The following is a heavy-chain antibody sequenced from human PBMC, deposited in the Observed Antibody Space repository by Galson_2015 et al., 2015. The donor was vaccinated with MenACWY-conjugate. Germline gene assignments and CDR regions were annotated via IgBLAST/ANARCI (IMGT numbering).Heavy chain of an antibody. CDR1: GYTFSDSG. D-gene: IGHD3-16*01. V-gene: IGHV1-18*01. CDR2: ISASTGNT. CDR3: ARASTGLSSRFLDV. Sequence: SVKVSCKASGYTFSDSGVTWMRQAPGQGLEWMGWISASTGNTNYEQKFYGRVTMTTDTSTNTAFMELRSLRSDDTAVYFCARASTGLSSRFLDVWGQGTTVTVSS. J-gene: IGHJ6*02.